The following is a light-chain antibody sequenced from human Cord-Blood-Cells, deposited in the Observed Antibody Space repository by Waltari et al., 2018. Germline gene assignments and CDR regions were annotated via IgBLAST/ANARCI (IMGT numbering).Light chain of an antibody. J-gene: IGLJ2*01. Sequence: SYVLTQPPSVSVAPGKTARITCGGTNIGSKRVHWYQQKPGQAPVLVVYDDSDRPSGIPERFSGSNSGNTAPLTISRVEAGDEADYYCQVWDSSSDHVVFGGGTKLTVL. CDR2: DDS. CDR1: NIGSKR. CDR3: QVWDSSSDHVV. V-gene: IGLV3-21*03.